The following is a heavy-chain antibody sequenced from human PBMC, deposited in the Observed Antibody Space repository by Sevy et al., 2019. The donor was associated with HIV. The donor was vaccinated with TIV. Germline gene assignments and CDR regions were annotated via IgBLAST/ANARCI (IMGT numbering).Heavy chain of an antibody. Sequence: ASVKVSCKASGYTFTSYVIAWVRQAPGQGLEWMGWISAYNGNTNYAREFQGRLTMTTDTSTTTVYMDLRSLRSDDTAVYYCAFTKGVFGVVMTSFFFDFWGQGTPVTVSS. CDR3: AFTKGVFGVVMTSFFFDF. D-gene: IGHD3-3*01. V-gene: IGHV1-18*01. J-gene: IGHJ4*02. CDR1: GYTFTSYV. CDR2: ISAYNGNT.